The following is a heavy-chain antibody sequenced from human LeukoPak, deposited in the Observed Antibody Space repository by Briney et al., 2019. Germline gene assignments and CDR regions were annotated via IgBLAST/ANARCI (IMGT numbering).Heavy chain of an antibody. CDR3: AKGRFLEWLVLDGDLEY. V-gene: IGHV3-30*02. CDR2: IRYDGNNK. D-gene: IGHD3-3*01. J-gene: IGHJ4*02. Sequence: PGRSLRLSCAASGFIFSTYGMHWVRQAPGKGLEWVAFIRYDGNNKYYADSVKGRFTISRDNSKNTLYLQMNSLRGEDAAMYYCAKGRFLEWLVLDGDLEYWGQGTPVTVSS. CDR1: GFIFSTYG.